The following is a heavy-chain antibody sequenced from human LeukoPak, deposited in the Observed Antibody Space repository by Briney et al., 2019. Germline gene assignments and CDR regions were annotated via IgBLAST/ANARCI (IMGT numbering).Heavy chain of an antibody. CDR2: INSNIGGT. J-gene: IGHJ5*02. V-gene: IGHV1-2*02. CDR3: ARESGPEIVVEVAARPSDNWFDP. Sequence: ASVRVSCKASGYTFTGYYMHWARQAPGLGLEWMGCINSNIGGTYSAQKFRGRVTMTRDTSINTAYMELGSLRSDDTAFYYCARESGPEIVVEVAARPSDNWFDPWGQGTLVTVSS. CDR1: GYTFTGYY. D-gene: IGHD2-15*01.